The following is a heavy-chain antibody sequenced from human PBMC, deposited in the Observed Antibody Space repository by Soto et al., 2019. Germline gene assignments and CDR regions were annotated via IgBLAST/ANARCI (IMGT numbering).Heavy chain of an antibody. CDR3: GRSHRGSYSMPVAY. CDR1: GYIFTSYI. Sequence: ASVKVSCKASGYIFTSYIMSWVRQAPGQGLEWMGWISGHNGDTKYAQKVRGRVTMTTDTSTSTAYMELRRLRSDDTAVYYCGRSHRGSYSMPVAYSGPGTLVTVYS. CDR2: ISGHNGDT. V-gene: IGHV1-18*04. J-gene: IGHJ4*02. D-gene: IGHD1-26*01.